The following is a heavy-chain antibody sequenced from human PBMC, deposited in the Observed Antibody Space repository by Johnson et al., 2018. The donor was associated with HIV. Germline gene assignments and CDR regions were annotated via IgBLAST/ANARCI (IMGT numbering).Heavy chain of an antibody. CDR2: ISYDGSTK. D-gene: IGHD1-26*01. Sequence: QVQLVESGGGLIQPGGSLRLSCAASGFTFSYYTVYWVRQAPGKGLEWMAVISYDGSTKYYPDSVKGRFTISRDNSKNTLYLQMNSLRAEDTAVYYCAKLRSGSYAVDAFDIWGQGTMVTVSS. CDR1: GFTFSYYT. V-gene: IGHV3-30*04. CDR3: AKLRSGSYAVDAFDI. J-gene: IGHJ3*02.